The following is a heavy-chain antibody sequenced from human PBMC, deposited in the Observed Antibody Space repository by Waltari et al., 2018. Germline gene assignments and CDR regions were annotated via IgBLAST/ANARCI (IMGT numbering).Heavy chain of an antibody. D-gene: IGHD2-2*01. J-gene: IGHJ5*02. Sequence: QVQLQQWGAGLLTPSETLSLTCAVYGGSFSGYYWSWIRQPPGKGLEWIGEINHSGSTNYNPSLKSRVTISVDTSKNQFSLKLSSVTAADTAVYYCARGRGYCSSTSCYFLDPWGQGTLVTVSS. CDR3: ARGRGYCSSTSCYFLDP. CDR1: GGSFSGYY. V-gene: IGHV4-34*01. CDR2: INHSGST.